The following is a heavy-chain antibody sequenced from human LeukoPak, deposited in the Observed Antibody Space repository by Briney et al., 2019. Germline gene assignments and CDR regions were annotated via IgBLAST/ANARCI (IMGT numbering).Heavy chain of an antibody. J-gene: IGHJ4*02. CDR2: ISYDGSNK. Sequence: QTGGSLRLSCAASGFTFSSYGMHWVRQAPGKGLEWVAVISYDGSNKYYADSVKGRFTISRDNSKNTLYLQMNSLKTEDTAVYYCTTSSSWRGDYYFDYWGQGTLVTVSS. D-gene: IGHD6-13*01. CDR3: TTSSSWRGDYYFDY. CDR1: GFTFSSYG. V-gene: IGHV3-30*03.